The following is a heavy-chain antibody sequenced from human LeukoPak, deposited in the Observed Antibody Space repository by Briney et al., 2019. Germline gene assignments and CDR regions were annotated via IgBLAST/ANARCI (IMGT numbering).Heavy chain of an antibody. Sequence: KPSETLSLTCTVSGGSISSYYWSWIRQPPGKGLEWIWYIYYSGSTNYNPSLKSRVTISVDTSKNQFSLKLSSVTAADTAVYYCARDSLAFDSSGSFDYWGQGTLVTVSS. CDR3: ARDSLAFDSSGSFDY. V-gene: IGHV4-59*01. D-gene: IGHD3-22*01. CDR1: GGSISSYY. CDR2: IYYSGST. J-gene: IGHJ4*02.